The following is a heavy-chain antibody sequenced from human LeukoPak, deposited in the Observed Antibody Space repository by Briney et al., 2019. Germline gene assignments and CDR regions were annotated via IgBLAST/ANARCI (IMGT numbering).Heavy chain of an antibody. J-gene: IGHJ3*02. D-gene: IGHD5-18*01. V-gene: IGHV3-21*01. CDR3: ARQDTAMVLDAFDI. CDR1: GFTFSSYS. Sequence: GGSLRLSCAASGFTFSSYSMNWVRQAPGKGLEWVSSISSSSSYIYYADSVKGRFTISRDNAKDSLYLQMNSLRAEDTAVYYCARQDTAMVLDAFDIWGQGTMVTVSS. CDR2: ISSSSSYI.